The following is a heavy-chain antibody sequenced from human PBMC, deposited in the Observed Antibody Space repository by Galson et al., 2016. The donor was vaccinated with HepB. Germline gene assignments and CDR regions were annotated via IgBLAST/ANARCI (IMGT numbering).Heavy chain of an antibody. J-gene: IGHJ4*02. CDR2: IKTKNAGGTS. V-gene: IGHV3-15*01. D-gene: IGHD2-21*02. CDR3: TTLFMVETASRGY. CDR1: GFPFSNAY. Sequence: LRLSCAAFGFPFSNAYMTWVRQAPGKGLEWVGRIKTKNAGGTSDLAAPVKGRFSISRDDSKNTLYLQMDSLRTEDAALYYCTTLFMVETASRGYWGQGTLFTVSS.